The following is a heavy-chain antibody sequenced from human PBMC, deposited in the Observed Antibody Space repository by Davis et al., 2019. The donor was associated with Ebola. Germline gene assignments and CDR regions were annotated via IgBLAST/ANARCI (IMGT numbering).Heavy chain of an antibody. CDR3: ATLRRTITGMDDGFDI. V-gene: IGHV5-51*01. Sequence: PGGSLRLSCKGSGYDFTSSWIAWVRLMPGKGLEWMGIIFTGDSDTRYSPSFRGQVTISADKSFKTAFLQWSSLKASDTAMYYCATLRRTITGMDDGFDIWGQGTMVTVSS. CDR2: IFTGDSDT. D-gene: IGHD2-8*02. CDR1: GYDFTSSW. J-gene: IGHJ3*02.